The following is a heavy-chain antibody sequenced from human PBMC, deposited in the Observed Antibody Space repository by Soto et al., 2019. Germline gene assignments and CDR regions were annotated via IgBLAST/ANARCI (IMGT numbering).Heavy chain of an antibody. CDR1: GYTFTSYA. CDR2: ISSSSSTI. J-gene: IGHJ5*02. V-gene: IGHV3-48*02. D-gene: IGHD3-3*01. CDR3: ARESRFLEWLSLNWFDP. Sequence: SCKASGYTFTSYAMHWVRQAPGKGLEWVSYISSSSSTIYYADSVKGRFTISRDNAENSLYLQMNSLRDEDTAVYYCARESRFLEWLSLNWFDPWGQGTLVTVSS.